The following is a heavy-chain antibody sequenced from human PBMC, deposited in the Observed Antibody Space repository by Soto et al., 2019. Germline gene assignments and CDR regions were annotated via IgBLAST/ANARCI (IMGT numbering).Heavy chain of an antibody. D-gene: IGHD3-22*01. Sequence: GGSLRLSCAASGFTFSSYWMSWVRQAPGKGLEWVANIKQDGSEKYYVDSVKGRFTISRDNAKNSLYLQMNSLRAEDTAVYYCERDKHYYDSSVLIDYWGQGALVTVSS. CDR1: GFTFSSYW. CDR3: ERDKHYYDSSVLIDY. CDR2: IKQDGSEK. V-gene: IGHV3-7*01. J-gene: IGHJ4*02.